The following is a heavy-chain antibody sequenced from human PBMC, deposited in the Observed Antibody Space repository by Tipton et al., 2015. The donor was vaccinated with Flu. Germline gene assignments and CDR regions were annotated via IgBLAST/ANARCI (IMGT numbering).Heavy chain of an antibody. J-gene: IGHJ6*02. CDR2: INHSGST. V-gene: IGHV4-34*01. Sequence: LSCAVYGGSFSGYYWSWIRQPPGKGLEWIGEINHSGSTNYNPSLKSRVTISVDTSKNQFSLKLSSVTAADTAVYYCARLGATPGWAPYYYYYGMDVWGQGTTVTVSS. D-gene: IGHD2-15*01. CDR3: ARLGATPGWAPYYYYYGMDV. CDR1: GGSFSGYY.